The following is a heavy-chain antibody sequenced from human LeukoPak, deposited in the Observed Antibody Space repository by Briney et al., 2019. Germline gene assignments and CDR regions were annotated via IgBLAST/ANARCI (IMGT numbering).Heavy chain of an antibody. V-gene: IGHV1-69*10. CDR2: IIPILGIA. CDR3: ARDGYSYGYGEN. D-gene: IGHD5-18*01. Sequence: VASVKVSFKASGGTFSSYAISWVRQAPGQGLEWMGGIIPILGIAKYAQKFQGRGTITADKATSTAYMELSSLRSEDTAVYYCARDGYSYGYGENWGQGTLVTVSS. CDR1: GGTFSSYA. J-gene: IGHJ4*02.